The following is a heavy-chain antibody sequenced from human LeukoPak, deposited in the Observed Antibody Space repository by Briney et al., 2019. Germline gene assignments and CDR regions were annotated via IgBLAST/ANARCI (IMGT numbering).Heavy chain of an antibody. Sequence: GASVTVSCKASGYTFTSYAMNWVRQAPGQGLEWMGWINTNTGNPTYAQGFTGRFVFSLDTSVSTAYLQISSLKAEDTAVYYCARDYSGDYGDDYFDYWGQGTLVTVSS. CDR2: INTNTGNP. J-gene: IGHJ4*02. CDR3: ARDYSGDYGDDYFDY. D-gene: IGHD4-17*01. CDR1: GYTFTSYA. V-gene: IGHV7-4-1*02.